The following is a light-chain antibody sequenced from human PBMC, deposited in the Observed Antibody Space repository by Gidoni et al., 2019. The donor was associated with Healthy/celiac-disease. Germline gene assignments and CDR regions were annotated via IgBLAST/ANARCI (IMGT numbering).Light chain of an antibody. V-gene: IGLV3-1*01. J-gene: IGLJ2*01. CDR3: QAWDSSIVV. CDR2: QDS. CDR1: KLGDKY. Sequence: SYELTQPPSVSVSPGQTASITCSGEKLGDKYACWYQQKPGQSPVLVIHQDSKRPSGIPERFSGSNSGNTATLTISGTQAMDEADYYCQAWDSSIVVFGGGTKLTVL.